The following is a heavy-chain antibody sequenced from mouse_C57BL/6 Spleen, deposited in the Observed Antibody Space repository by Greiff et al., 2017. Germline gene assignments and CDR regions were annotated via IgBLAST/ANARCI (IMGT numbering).Heavy chain of an antibody. CDR3: TTPYYYGSSYGY. CDR1: GFNIKDYY. J-gene: IGHJ2*01. D-gene: IGHD1-1*01. V-gene: IGHV14-1*01. Sequence: FQLQQSGAELVRPGASVKLSCTASGFNIKDYYMHWVKPRPEQGLEWIGRIDPEDGDPESAPKCQGKATMAADTSSNTAYLQLSSLTSEDTAVYYCTTPYYYGSSYGYWGQGTTLTVSS. CDR2: IDPEDGDP.